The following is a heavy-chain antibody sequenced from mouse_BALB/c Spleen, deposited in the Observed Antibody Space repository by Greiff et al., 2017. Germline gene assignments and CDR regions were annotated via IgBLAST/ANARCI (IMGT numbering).Heavy chain of an antibody. CDR3: ARCGDGYDGGYAMDY. D-gene: IGHD2-2*01. Sequence: QVQLQQSGPELVKPGASVKISCKASGYAFSSSWMNWVKQRPGQGLEWIGRIYPGDGDTNYNGKFKGKATLTADKSSSTAYMQLSSLTSVDSAVYFCARCGDGYDGGYAMDYWGQGTSVTVSS. J-gene: IGHJ4*01. CDR1: GYAFSSSW. V-gene: IGHV1-82*01. CDR2: IYPGDGDT.